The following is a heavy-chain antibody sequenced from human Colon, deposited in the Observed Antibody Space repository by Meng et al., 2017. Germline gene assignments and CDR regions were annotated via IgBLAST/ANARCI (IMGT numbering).Heavy chain of an antibody. J-gene: IGHJ5*02. CDR1: GFRFSSYW. Sequence: EVQLVEYGGGVVQPGGSLRLSCADSGFRFSSYWMHWVRQVPGKGPVWVSRISADGRSTAYADSVKGRFTISRDNAKSTLYLQMKSLTDDDTAIYFCTGGGEANPPLPWGRGSLVTVSS. D-gene: IGHD3-16*01. V-gene: IGHV3-74*01. CDR3: TGGGEANPPLP. CDR2: ISADGRST.